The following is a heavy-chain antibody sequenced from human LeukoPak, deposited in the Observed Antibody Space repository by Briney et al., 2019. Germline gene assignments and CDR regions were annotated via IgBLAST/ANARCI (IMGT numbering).Heavy chain of an antibody. V-gene: IGHV3-66*01. Sequence: GGSLRLSCAAFGFTVSSNYMSWVRQAPGKGLEWVSVIYSGGSTYYADSVKGRFTISRDNSKNTLYLQMNSLRAEDTAVYYCAKDQPLSHYYYYGMDVWGQGTTVTVSS. CDR1: GFTVSSNY. J-gene: IGHJ6*02. CDR2: IYSGGST. D-gene: IGHD3-9*01. CDR3: AKDQPLSHYYYYGMDV.